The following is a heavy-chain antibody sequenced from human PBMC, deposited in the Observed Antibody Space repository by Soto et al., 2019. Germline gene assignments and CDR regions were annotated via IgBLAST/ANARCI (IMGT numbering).Heavy chain of an antibody. CDR1: GYTFTSYA. Sequence: GASVKVSCKASGYTFTSYALHWVRQAPGQRLEWMGWINTGNGYTEYSRKFQGRVTITRDTSATTAYMELSSLRSGDTAVYYCARVGYLEYSFDYWGQGTLVTVSS. CDR3: ARVGYLEYSFDY. V-gene: IGHV1-3*04. CDR2: INTGNGYT. D-gene: IGHD5-18*01. J-gene: IGHJ4*02.